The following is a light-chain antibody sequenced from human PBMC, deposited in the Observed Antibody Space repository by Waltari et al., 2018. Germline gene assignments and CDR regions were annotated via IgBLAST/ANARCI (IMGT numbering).Light chain of an antibody. V-gene: IGLV2-23*01. CDR2: EAS. CDR1: SRDVGPYNL. J-gene: IGLJ3*02. Sequence: QSALTQPASVSGSPGQSISISCIGTSRDVGPYNLVSWSQHHPGKAPKLIVFEASKRPSGVSNRFSGSKAANTASLIISGLQADDEADYYCCSYAGSGSWVFGGGTKVTVI. CDR3: CSYAGSGSWV.